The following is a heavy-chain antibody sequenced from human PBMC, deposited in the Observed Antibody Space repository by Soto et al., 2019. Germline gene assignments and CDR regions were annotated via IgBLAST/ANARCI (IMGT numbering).Heavy chain of an antibody. CDR1: AFTFSTYG. D-gene: IGHD6-13*01. J-gene: IGHJ4*02. Sequence: EVQLLESGGGLVQPGGSLRLSCAASAFTFSTYGMSWVRQAPGKGLEWVSSISGNGAGTYYADSVKGRFTISRDNSNNTLFLQMNSLRAEDTAVYYCAKLVSAAGTNYWGQGTLVTVSS. V-gene: IGHV3-23*01. CDR2: ISGNGAGT. CDR3: AKLVSAAGTNY.